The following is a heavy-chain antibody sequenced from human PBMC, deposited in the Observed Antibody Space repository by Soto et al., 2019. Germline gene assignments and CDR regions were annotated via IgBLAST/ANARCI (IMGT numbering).Heavy chain of an antibody. J-gene: IGHJ5*02. D-gene: IGHD3-10*01. CDR1: GGSISSYY. CDR2: IYYSGST. CDR3: ARETTSSIPTTEIWFGELRGGRWFDP. V-gene: IGHV4-59*01. Sequence: PSETLSLTCTVSGGSISSYYWSWIRQPPGKGLEWIGYIYYSGSTNYNPSLKSRVTISVDTSKNQFSLKLSSVTAADTAVYYCARETTSSIPTTEIWFGELRGGRWFDPWGQGTLVTVSS.